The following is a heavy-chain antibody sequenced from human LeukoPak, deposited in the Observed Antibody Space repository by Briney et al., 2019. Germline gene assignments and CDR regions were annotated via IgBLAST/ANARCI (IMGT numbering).Heavy chain of an antibody. V-gene: IGHV3-23*01. CDR3: AKVSHGYYDSSGYYPDY. Sequence: GGSLRLSCAASGFTFSSYAMSWVRQAPGKGLEWVSAISGSGGSTYYAYSVKGRFTISRDNSKNTLYLQMNSLRAEDTAVYYCAKVSHGYYDSSGYYPDYWGQGTLVTVSS. J-gene: IGHJ4*02. D-gene: IGHD3-22*01. CDR2: ISGSGGST. CDR1: GFTFSSYA.